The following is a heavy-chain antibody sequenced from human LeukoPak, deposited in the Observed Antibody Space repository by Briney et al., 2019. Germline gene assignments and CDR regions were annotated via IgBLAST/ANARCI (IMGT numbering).Heavy chain of an antibody. CDR2: INPNSGGT. V-gene: IGHV1-2*02. CDR3: ARVDGVGGTAWDY. D-gene: IGHD2-15*01. J-gene: IGHJ4*02. CDR1: GCTFTGYY. Sequence: ASVKVSCKASGCTFTGYYMHWVRQAPGQGLEWMGWINPNSGGTNYAQKFQGRVTMTRDTSISTAYMELSRLRSDDTAVYYCARVDGVGGTAWDYWGQGTLVTVSS.